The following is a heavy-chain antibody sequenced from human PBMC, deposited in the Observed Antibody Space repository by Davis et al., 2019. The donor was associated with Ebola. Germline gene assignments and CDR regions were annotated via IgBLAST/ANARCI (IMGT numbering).Heavy chain of an antibody. CDR2: IYYNGNP. CDR1: GDSINNYY. D-gene: IGHD6-19*01. CDR3: ARDTSTTGWGIDY. J-gene: IGHJ4*02. Sequence: SETLSLTCTVSGDSINNYYWSWIRQSPGKGLEWIGYIYYNGNPYYNPSLKSRVTISVDTSKNQFSLKLSSVTAADTAVYYCARDTSTTGWGIDYWGQGTVVTVSS. V-gene: IGHV4-59*01.